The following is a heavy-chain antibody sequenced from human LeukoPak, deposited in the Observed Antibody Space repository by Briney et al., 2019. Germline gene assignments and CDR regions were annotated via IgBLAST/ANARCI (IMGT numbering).Heavy chain of an antibody. J-gene: IGHJ5*02. V-gene: IGHV3-33*01. CDR1: GFTFSSYG. CDR3: ARGTSGGQNWFDP. Sequence: AGGSLRLSCAASGFTFSSYGMHWVRQAPGKGLEWVAVIWYDGSNKYYADSVKGRFTISRDNSKNTLYLQMNSLRAEDTAVYYCARGTSGGQNWFDPWGQGTLVTVSS. CDR2: IWYDGSNK. D-gene: IGHD1-1*01.